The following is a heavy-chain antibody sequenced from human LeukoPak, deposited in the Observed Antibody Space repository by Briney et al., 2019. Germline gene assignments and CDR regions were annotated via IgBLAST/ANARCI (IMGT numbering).Heavy chain of an antibody. Sequence: PSETLSLTCTVSGGPISGFYWSWIRQPPGKGLECIGYMYYSGSTNYNPSLRSRVTISVDTSKNQFSLQLSSVTAADTAVYYCARLPNTYGATHFDYWGQGTLVTVSS. CDR1: GGPISGFY. D-gene: IGHD1-26*01. CDR3: ARLPNTYGATHFDY. V-gene: IGHV4-59*08. CDR2: MYYSGST. J-gene: IGHJ4*02.